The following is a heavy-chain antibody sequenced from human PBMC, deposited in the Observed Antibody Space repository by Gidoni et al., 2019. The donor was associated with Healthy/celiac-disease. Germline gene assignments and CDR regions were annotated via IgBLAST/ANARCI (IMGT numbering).Heavy chain of an antibody. D-gene: IGHD3-9*01. V-gene: IGHV3-33*01. J-gene: IGHJ4*02. Sequence: QVQLVESGGGVVQPGRSLRLSCAASGFTFSSSGMPWVGQAPGKGLEWVAVIWYDGSNKYYADAVKGRFTISRDNSKNTLYLQMNSLRAEDTAVYYCARDSMDYDILTGYYTYFDYWGQGTLVTVSS. CDR1: GFTFSSSG. CDR2: IWYDGSNK. CDR3: ARDSMDYDILTGYYTYFDY.